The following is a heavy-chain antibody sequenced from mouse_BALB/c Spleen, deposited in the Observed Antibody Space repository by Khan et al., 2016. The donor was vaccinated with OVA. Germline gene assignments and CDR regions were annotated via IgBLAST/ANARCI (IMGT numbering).Heavy chain of an antibody. Sequence: EVELVESGGGLVQPGGSRKLSCAASGFTFTSYGMHWIRQAPEKGLEWVAYISSDSSTIYYADTVKGRFTISRDNPKNTLFLQMTSLRSGDTATYFCATSYFYGYYFDYWGQGTTLTVSS. D-gene: IGHD1-1*01. CDR1: GFTFTSYG. J-gene: IGHJ2*01. CDR2: ISSDSSTI. V-gene: IGHV5-17*02. CDR3: ATSYFYGYYFDY.